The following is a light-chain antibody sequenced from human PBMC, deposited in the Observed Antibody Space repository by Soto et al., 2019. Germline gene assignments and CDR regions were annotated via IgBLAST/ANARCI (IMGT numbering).Light chain of an antibody. Sequence: EIVLTQSPGTLSLSPGERATLSCRSSHSVSSNYLAWYQQKPGQAPRLLIYDVSSRATGIPDRFSGSGSGTDFTLTISRLEPVDFAVYYCQQYGISPTFGQGTQLEIK. CDR2: DVS. V-gene: IGKV3-20*01. CDR1: HSVSSNY. CDR3: QQYGISPT. J-gene: IGKJ1*01.